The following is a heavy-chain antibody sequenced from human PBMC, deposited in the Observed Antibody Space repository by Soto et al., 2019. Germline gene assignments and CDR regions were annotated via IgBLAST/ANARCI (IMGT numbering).Heavy chain of an antibody. J-gene: IGHJ6*02. V-gene: IGHV1-2*02. CDR1: GYTFTGYY. CDR2: INPNSGGT. D-gene: IGHD6-6*01. Sequence: QVQLVQSGAEVKKPGASVKVSCKASGYTFTGYYMHWVRQAPGQGLEWMGWINPNSGGTTYAQTFKGRVTMTMDTYISTAYLELSRLRSDDTAVYYCAMEAARDYYGMDVWGQGTTVTVSS. CDR3: AMEAARDYYGMDV.